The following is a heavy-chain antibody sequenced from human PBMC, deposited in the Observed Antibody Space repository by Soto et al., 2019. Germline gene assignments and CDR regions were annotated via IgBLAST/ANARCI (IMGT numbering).Heavy chain of an antibody. CDR2: ISGSGGST. CDR1: GFTFSSYA. V-gene: IGHV3-23*01. CDR3: AKRLTGYSYYGMDV. Sequence: EVQLLESGGGLVQPGGSLRLSCAASGFTFSSYAMSWVRQAPGKGLEWVSAISGSGGSTYYADSVKGRFTIPRDNSKNTLYLQMNSLRAEDTAVYYCAKRLTGYSYYGMDVWGQGTTVTVSS. J-gene: IGHJ6*02. D-gene: IGHD7-27*01.